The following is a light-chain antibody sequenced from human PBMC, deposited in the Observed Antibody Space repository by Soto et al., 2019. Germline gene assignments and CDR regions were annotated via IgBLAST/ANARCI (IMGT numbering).Light chain of an antibody. CDR1: SSDVGSHNL. Sequence: QSVLTQPASVSGSPGQSITISCTGTSSDVGSHNLVSWYQQHPGKAPKLMIYEDNKRPSGVSNRFSVSKSGYTASLTISGLQAEDEADYYCCSYARTSTYVFGSGTKVTVL. V-gene: IGLV2-23*01. CDR2: EDN. CDR3: CSYARTSTYV. J-gene: IGLJ1*01.